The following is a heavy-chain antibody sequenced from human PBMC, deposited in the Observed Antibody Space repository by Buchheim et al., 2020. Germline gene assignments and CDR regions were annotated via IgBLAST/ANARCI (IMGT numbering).Heavy chain of an antibody. CDR3: ARPLYYDFWSGYLI. Sequence: QVQLQQWGAGLLKPSETLSLTCAVYGGSFSGYYWSWIRQPPGKGLEWIGEINHSGSTNYNPSLKSRVTISVDTSKNPFSLKLSSVTAADTAVYYCARPLYYDFWSGYLIWGQGTL. V-gene: IGHV4-34*01. CDR2: INHSGST. D-gene: IGHD3-3*01. J-gene: IGHJ4*02. CDR1: GGSFSGYY.